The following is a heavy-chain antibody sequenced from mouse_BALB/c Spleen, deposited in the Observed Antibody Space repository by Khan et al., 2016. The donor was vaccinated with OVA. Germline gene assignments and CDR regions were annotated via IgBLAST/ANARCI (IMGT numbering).Heavy chain of an antibody. CDR1: GYTFTDYY. Sequence: QVQLQQSGAELARPGASVKLSCKASGYTFTDYYINWVKQRTGQGLEWIGEISPGSGDTYYNERFKGKATLTADKSSSTAYMQRSILPSDASAVYFWARRNYFGYTFAYWGQGTLVTVSA. CDR2: ISPGSGDT. CDR3: ARRNYFGYTFAY. D-gene: IGHD1-2*01. V-gene: IGHV1-77*01. J-gene: IGHJ3*01.